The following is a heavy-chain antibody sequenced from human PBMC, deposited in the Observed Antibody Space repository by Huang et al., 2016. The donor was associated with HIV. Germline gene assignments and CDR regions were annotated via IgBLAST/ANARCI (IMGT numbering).Heavy chain of an antibody. CDR3: VSHGSGTADY. V-gene: IGHV4-61*01. CDR2: IYFSGGT. J-gene: IGHJ4*02. CDR1: GDSVSSASYY. D-gene: IGHD3-10*01. Sequence: QVQLQESGPGLVKPSETLSLSCTVSGDSVSSASYYWSWIRQPPGRGLEWIGYIYFSGGTNYNPSRKSRVTISIDTSKNQFSLRLSSVTAADTAVYYCVSHGSGTADYWGQGTLVTVSS.